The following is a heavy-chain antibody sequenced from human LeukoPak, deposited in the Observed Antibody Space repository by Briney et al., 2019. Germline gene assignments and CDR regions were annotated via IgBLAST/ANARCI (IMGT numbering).Heavy chain of an antibody. CDR2: ISSSSSYI. Sequence: GGSLRLSCAASGFTFSSYSMNWVRQAPGQGLEWVSSISSSSSYIYYADSVKGRFTISRDNAKNSLYLQMNSLRAEDTAVYYCAREVQLERLGFGKEGSAFDYWGQGTLVTVSS. J-gene: IGHJ4*02. CDR1: GFTFSSYS. CDR3: AREVQLERLGFGKEGSAFDY. D-gene: IGHD1-1*01. V-gene: IGHV3-21*01.